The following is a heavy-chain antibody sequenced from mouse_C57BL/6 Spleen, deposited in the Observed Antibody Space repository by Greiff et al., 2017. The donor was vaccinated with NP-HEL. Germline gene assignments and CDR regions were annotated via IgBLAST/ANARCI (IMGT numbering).Heavy chain of an antibody. V-gene: IGHV1-55*01. D-gene: IGHD1-1*01. Sequence: QVQLQQPGAELVKPGASVKMSCKASGYTFTSYWITWVKQRPGQGLEWIGDIYPGSGSTNYNEKFKSKATLTVDTSSSTAYMQLSSLTSEDSAVYYCAREESDYGSSSSFDYWGQGTTLTVSS. CDR3: AREESDYGSSSSFDY. CDR2: IYPGSGST. CDR1: GYTFTSYW. J-gene: IGHJ2*01.